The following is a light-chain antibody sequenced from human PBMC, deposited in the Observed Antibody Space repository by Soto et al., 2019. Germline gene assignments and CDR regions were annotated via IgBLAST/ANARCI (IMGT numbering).Light chain of an antibody. CDR3: QQYYTTPWT. CDR1: QSVLYSSNNKNY. V-gene: IGKV4-1*01. CDR2: WAS. J-gene: IGKJ1*01. Sequence: DFVMTQSLDSLAVSLGERATINCKSSQSVLYSSNNKNYLAWYQQKPGQPPKALIYWASTRESGVPDRFSGSGSGTDFTLTISRLQAEDVAVYYCQQYYTTPWTFGQGTKVDIK.